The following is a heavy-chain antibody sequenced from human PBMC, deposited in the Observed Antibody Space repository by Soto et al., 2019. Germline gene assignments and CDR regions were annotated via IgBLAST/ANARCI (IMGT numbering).Heavy chain of an antibody. Sequence: GASVKVSCEACGDTFSNYYMHWVRQAPGQGLEWMGGINPNGDTTYYAQKFLGRLTVTRDTSTSTVYMELSSLRSDDTAVYYCAREGATAAKMFDYWGQGTLVTVSS. V-gene: IGHV1-46*01. D-gene: IGHD2-2*01. CDR3: AREGATAAKMFDY. CDR2: INPNGDTT. CDR1: GDTFSNYY. J-gene: IGHJ4*02.